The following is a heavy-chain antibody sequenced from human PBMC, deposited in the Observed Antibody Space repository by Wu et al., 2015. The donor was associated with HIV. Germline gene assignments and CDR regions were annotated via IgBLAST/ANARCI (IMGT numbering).Heavy chain of an antibody. V-gene: IGHV1-46*01. J-gene: IGHJ6*02. CDR3: ARDMGSVAAAGTPGYYYYGMDV. CDR1: GYTFTSYY. Sequence: QVQLVQSGAEVKKPGASVKVSCKASGYTFTSYYMHWVRQAPGQGLEWMGIINPSGGSTSYAQKFQGRVTMTRDTSTSTVYMELSSLRSEDTAVYYCARDMGSVAAAGTPGYYYYGMDVWGQGTTVTVSS. D-gene: IGHD6-13*01. CDR2: INPSGGST.